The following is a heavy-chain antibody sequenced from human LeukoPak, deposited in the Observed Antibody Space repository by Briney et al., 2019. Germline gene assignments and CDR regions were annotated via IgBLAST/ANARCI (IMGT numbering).Heavy chain of an antibody. Sequence: SETLSLTCAVSGGSISSGGYSWSWIRQPPGKGLEWIGYIYHSGSTYYSPSLKSRVTISVDRSKNQFSLKLSSVTAADTAVYYCASSGYSYGQFDYWGQGTLVTVSS. V-gene: IGHV4-30-2*01. J-gene: IGHJ4*02. CDR1: GGSISSGGYS. D-gene: IGHD5-18*01. CDR2: IYHSGST. CDR3: ASSGYSYGQFDY.